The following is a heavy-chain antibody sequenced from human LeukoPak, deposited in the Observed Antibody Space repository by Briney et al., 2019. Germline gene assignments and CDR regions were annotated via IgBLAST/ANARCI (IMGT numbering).Heavy chain of an antibody. CDR2: IRSKAYGGTT. CDR1: GFTFGDYG. CDR3: SSSYCGGDCYSGGYFDY. V-gene: IGHV3-49*04. D-gene: IGHD2-21*02. J-gene: IGHJ4*02. Sequence: PGGSLRLSCTGSGFTFGDYGMSWVRQAPGKGLEWVGFIRSKAYGGTTEYAASVKGRFTISRDDSKSIAYLQMNSLKTEDTAEYYCSSSYCGGDCYSGGYFDYWGQGTLVTVSS.